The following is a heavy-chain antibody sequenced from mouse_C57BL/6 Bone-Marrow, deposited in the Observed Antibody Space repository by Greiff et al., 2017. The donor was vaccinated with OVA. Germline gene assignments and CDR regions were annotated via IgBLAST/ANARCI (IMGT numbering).Heavy chain of an antibody. Sequence: EVQLQESGPGMVKPSQSLSLTCTVTGYSITSGYDWHWIRHFPGNKLEWMGYISYSGSTNYNPSLKSRISITHDTSKNHFFLKLNSVTTEDTATDYCAREGYYGSSPWFAYWGQGTLVTVSA. CDR3: AREGYYGSSPWFAY. V-gene: IGHV3-1*01. CDR2: ISYSGST. D-gene: IGHD1-1*01. CDR1: GYSITSGYD. J-gene: IGHJ3*01.